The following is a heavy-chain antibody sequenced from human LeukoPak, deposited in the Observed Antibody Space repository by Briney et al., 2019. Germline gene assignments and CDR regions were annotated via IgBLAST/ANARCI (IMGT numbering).Heavy chain of an antibody. J-gene: IGHJ3*02. Sequence: ASVKVSCKVSGYTLTELSMHWVRQAPGKGLEWMGGFDPEDGETIYAQKFQGRVTMTEDTSTDTAYMELSSLRSEDTAVYYCATPGGGSILLTAFDIWGQGTMVTVSS. V-gene: IGHV1-24*01. D-gene: IGHD2-15*01. CDR3: ATPGGGSILLTAFDI. CDR2: FDPEDGET. CDR1: GYTLTELS.